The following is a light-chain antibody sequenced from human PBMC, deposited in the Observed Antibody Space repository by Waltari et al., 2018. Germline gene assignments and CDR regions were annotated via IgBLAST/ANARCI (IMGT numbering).Light chain of an antibody. V-gene: IGKV3-20*01. CDR2: GTS. Sequence: EIVLTQSPGTVSLSPGERATLSCRASQSIGNYLVWYHQKPGQAPRPLIYGTSSRATGIPDRFSGSGSGTDFSLTISRLEPEDCAVYYWQHYVNRPATFGQGTKVEIK. J-gene: IGKJ1*01. CDR3: QHYVNRPAT. CDR1: QSIGNY.